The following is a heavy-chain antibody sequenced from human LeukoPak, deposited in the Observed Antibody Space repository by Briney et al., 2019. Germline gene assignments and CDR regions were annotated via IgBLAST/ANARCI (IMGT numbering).Heavy chain of an antibody. CDR2: FDPEDGET. D-gene: IGHD3-3*01. J-gene: IGHJ6*02. CDR3: ATGPPFGRSGYIGYYYYGMDV. Sequence: ASVKVSCKVSGYTLTELSMHWVRQAPGKGLEWTGGFDPEDGETIYAQKFQGRVTMTEDTSTDTAYMELSSLRSEDTAVYYCATGPPFGRSGYIGYYYYGMDVWGQGTTVTVSS. CDR1: GYTLTELS. V-gene: IGHV1-24*01.